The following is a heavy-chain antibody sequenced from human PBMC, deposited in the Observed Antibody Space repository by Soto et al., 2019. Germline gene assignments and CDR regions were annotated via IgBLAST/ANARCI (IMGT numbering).Heavy chain of an antibody. CDR3: ARLPAVAGFDF. Sequence: SETLSLTCTVSGGSIGSSSYYWGWIRQPPGKGLEWIGNMFYSGSTYYNPSLKSRVTISVDTSKNQFSLKLSSVTAADTAVYYCARLPAVAGFDFWGQGTLVTVSS. CDR1: GGSIGSSSYY. V-gene: IGHV4-39*01. CDR2: MFYSGST. J-gene: IGHJ4*02. D-gene: IGHD6-19*01.